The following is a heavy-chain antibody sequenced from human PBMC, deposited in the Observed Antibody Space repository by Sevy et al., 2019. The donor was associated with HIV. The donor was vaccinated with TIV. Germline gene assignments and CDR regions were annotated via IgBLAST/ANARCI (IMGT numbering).Heavy chain of an antibody. CDR3: VATFIYFDY. CDR1: EITFSSYA. CDR2: ITGSGGST. V-gene: IGHV3-23*01. Sequence: GGSLRLSCTASEITFSSYAMTWVRQAPGKGLEWVSTITGSGGSTYYADSVKGRFNISRDNSQNTVCLQMDSLSAEDTAIYYCVATFIYFDYWGRRTLVTASS. D-gene: IGHD3-10*01. J-gene: IGHJ4*01.